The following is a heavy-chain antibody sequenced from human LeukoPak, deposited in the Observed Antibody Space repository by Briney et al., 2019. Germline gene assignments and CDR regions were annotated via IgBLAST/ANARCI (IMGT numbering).Heavy chain of an antibody. Sequence: KPSETLSLTCTVSGGSISSGSYYWSWIRQPAGKGLEWIGRIYTSGSTNYNPSLKSRVTISVDTSKNQFSLKLSSVTAADTAVYYCAREAPNCSSTSCPPRLGHNWGQGTLVTVSS. D-gene: IGHD2-2*01. CDR1: GGSISSGSYY. V-gene: IGHV4-61*02. CDR2: IYTSGST. CDR3: AREAPNCSSTSCPPRLGHN. J-gene: IGHJ4*02.